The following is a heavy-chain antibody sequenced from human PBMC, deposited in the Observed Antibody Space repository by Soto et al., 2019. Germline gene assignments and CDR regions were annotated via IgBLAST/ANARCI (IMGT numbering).Heavy chain of an antibody. CDR1: GFTFSSYA. J-gene: IGHJ5*02. D-gene: IGHD6-19*01. CDR3: VKRSSSGWYDL. V-gene: IGHV3-64D*06. CDR2: ISSNGGTT. Sequence: EVQLVESGGGLVQPGGSLRLSCSASGFTFSSYAIHWVRQAPGKGLEYVSAISSNGGTTYYADSVKGRFTISRDNSKNTLYLQMSSLRVEDTAVYYCVKRSSSGWYDLWGQGMLVTVSS.